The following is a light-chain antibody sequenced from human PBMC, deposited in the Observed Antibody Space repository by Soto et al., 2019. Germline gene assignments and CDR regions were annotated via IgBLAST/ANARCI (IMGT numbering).Light chain of an antibody. CDR1: QTISSW. J-gene: IGKJ1*01. Sequence: DIQMNQYTSTLSGSLRDRVTITCRASQTISSWLDWYQQKTGKAPKLLIYKASTLKSGVPSRLRGSGYGTEFTLTISSMKPDDFVTYYCQHYNSYSEAFGQGTKVDIK. CDR3: QHYNSYSEA. V-gene: IGKV1-5*03. CDR2: KAS.